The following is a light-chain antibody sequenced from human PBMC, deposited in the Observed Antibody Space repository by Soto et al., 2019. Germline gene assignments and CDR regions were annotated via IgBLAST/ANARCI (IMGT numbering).Light chain of an antibody. CDR2: DAS. V-gene: IGKV1-5*01. J-gene: IGKJ1*01. CDR3: QQYNSYSAT. CDR1: QRISSW. Sequence: GDRVPITCRASQRISSWLAWYQQKPGKAPKLLIFDASSLQSGVPSRFSGSGSGTEFTLTITSLQPDDFATYYCQQYNSYSATFGQGTKVEIK.